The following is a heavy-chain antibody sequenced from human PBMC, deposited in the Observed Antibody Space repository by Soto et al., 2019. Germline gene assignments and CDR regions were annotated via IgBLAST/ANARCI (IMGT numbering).Heavy chain of an antibody. D-gene: IGHD3-16*01. J-gene: IGHJ4*02. CDR3: VKDIEPGGAHY. CDR2: IIWNTGNT. V-gene: IGHV3-9*02. Sequence: VQLVESGGGLVQPGKSLRLSCAASGFTSNDHGMHWVRQAPGKGLEWVAGIIWNTGNTGYADSVKGRFTISRDNANQTLYLQMNRLRPDGTALYYCVKDIEPGGAHYWGQGTLVTVSS. CDR1: GFTSNDHG.